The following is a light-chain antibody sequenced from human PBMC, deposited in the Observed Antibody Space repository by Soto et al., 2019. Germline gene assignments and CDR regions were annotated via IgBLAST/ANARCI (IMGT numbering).Light chain of an antibody. CDR3: QQSYSTPQT. CDR1: QSISSY. V-gene: IGKV1-39*01. J-gene: IGKJ1*01. Sequence: DLPMTQSPSSLSASVGDRVTITCRASQSISSYLNWYQQKPGKAPKRLIYAASSLQSGVPSRLSGSGSGTDFTLTISSLQPEVFATYYWQQSYSTPQTFGQGTKVEIK. CDR2: AAS.